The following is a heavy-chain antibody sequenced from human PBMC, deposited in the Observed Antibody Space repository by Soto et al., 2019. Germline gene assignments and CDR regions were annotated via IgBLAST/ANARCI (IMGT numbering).Heavy chain of an antibody. CDR2: IYYSGST. V-gene: IGHV4-39*01. J-gene: IGHJ6*02. Sequence: SETLSLTCTVSGGSISSSSYYWGWIRQPPGKGLEWIGSIYYSGSTYYNPSLKSRVTISVDTSKNQFSLKLSSVTAADTAVYYCARRPTTARFLMGVYGMDVWGQGTTVTVSS. CDR1: GGSISSSSYY. D-gene: IGHD3-3*01. CDR3: ARRPTTARFLMGVYGMDV.